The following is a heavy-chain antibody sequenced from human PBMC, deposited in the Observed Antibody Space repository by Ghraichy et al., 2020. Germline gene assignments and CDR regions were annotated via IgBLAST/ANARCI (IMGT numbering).Heavy chain of an antibody. CDR2: MSSSGAA. Sequence: SETLSLTCTVSDDSIYDREHFWTWIRQPPGMGLEWIGYMSSSGAAHFNPSLKSRASLSVDTSMRQFSLRLRSVTVADSAVYYCARKASGSYYTNFDSWGQGILVTV. CDR1: DDSIYDREHF. V-gene: IGHV4-30-4*08. D-gene: IGHD3-10*01. CDR3: ARKASGSYYTNFDS. J-gene: IGHJ5*01.